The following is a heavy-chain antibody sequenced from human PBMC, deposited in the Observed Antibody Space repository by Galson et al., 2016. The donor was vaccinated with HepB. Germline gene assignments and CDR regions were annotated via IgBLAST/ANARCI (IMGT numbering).Heavy chain of an antibody. CDR2: IGTADNT. Sequence: SLRLSCAASGFTFSIYDMHWVRQAPGRGLEWVSVIGTADNTYYAASVKGRFTISREDAKNSFYLQMNSLRAGDKAVYYCARDGGYSGYDAYGLDVWGKGTTVTVSS. V-gene: IGHV3-13*01. J-gene: IGHJ6*04. D-gene: IGHD5-12*01. CDR1: GFTFSIYD. CDR3: ARDGGYSGYDAYGLDV.